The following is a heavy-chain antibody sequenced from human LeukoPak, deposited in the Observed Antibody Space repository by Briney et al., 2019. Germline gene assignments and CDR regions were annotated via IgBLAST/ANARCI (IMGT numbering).Heavy chain of an antibody. J-gene: IGHJ4*02. CDR3: ASPYSSTYFDY. V-gene: IGHV3-74*01. CDR1: GFTFDDYA. D-gene: IGHD6-13*01. Sequence: GGSLRLSCAASGFTFDDYAMHWVRQAPGKGLVWVSRINTDGSSTSYADSVKGRFTISRDNAKNTLYLQMNSLRAEDTAVYYCASPYSSTYFDYWGQGTLVTVSS. CDR2: INTDGSST.